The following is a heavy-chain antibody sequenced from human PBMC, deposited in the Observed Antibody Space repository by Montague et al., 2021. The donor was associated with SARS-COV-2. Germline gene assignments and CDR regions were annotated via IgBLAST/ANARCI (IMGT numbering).Heavy chain of an antibody. CDR3: VRDHPYGGPRGAYDI. J-gene: IGHJ3*02. Sequence: SETLSLPCTVSGGSITGYYWSWLRRSPGKGLEWIAYIYDGGAVNYNPFLGSRVTISTDTSKNQLSLKVNSVTAADTAVYCCVRDHPYGGPRGAYDIWGQGTVVTVSS. V-gene: IGHV4-59*01. CDR1: GGSITGYY. CDR2: IYDGGAV. D-gene: IGHD4-23*01.